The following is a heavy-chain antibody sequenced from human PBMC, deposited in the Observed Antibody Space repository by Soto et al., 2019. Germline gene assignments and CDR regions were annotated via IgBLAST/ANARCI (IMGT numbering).Heavy chain of an antibody. D-gene: IGHD1-26*01. CDR1: GFTFSSYA. CDR2: ISSSGGST. J-gene: IGHJ6*01. Sequence: EVPLLESGGGLVQPGGSLRLSCAASGFTFSSYAMSWVRQAPGKGLEWVSTISSSGGSTYYADSVKGRFTISRDNSKNALYLQMNSLRAEDTAVYYCAKGRWEGYGMDVWGQGTTVTVSS. CDR3: AKGRWEGYGMDV. V-gene: IGHV3-23*01.